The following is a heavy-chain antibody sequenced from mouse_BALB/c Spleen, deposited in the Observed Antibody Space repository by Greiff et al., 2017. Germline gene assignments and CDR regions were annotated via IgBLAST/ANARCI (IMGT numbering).Heavy chain of an antibody. CDR3: ARGRGYDGYSDY. V-gene: IGHV5-6-5*01. CDR1: GFTFSSYA. J-gene: IGHJ2*01. Sequence: EVMLVESGGGLVKPGGSLKLSCAASGFTFSSYAMSWVRQTPEKRLEWVASISSGGSTYYPDSVKGRFTISRDNARNILYLQMSSLRSEDTAMYYCARGRGYDGYSDYWGQGTTLTVSS. CDR2: ISSGGST. D-gene: IGHD2-3*01.